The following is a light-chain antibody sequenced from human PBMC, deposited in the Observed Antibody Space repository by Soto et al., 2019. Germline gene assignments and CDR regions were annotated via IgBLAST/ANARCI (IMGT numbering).Light chain of an antibody. V-gene: IGKV3-20*01. CDR1: QSVSSDY. J-gene: IGKJ1*01. CDR3: QHYGTSWT. CDR2: AAS. Sequence: IVLTQYPGTLSLSPGERATLSCRPSQSVSSDYLAWYQQKPGQGPRLLLYAASHRATGIPDRFSGSGSGTDFTLTISRLEPEDGAVYYCQHYGTSWTFGQGTKVEIK.